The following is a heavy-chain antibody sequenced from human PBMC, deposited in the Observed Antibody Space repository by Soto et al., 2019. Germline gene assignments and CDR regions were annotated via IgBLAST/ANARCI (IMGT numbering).Heavy chain of an antibody. Sequence: SETLSLTCTVSGGSISSYYWSWIRQPPGKGLEWIGYIYYSGSTNYNPSLKSRVTISVDTSKNQFSLKLSSVTAADTAVYYCARQDYDFWSGYYYWGQGTLVTVSS. V-gene: IGHV4-59*01. D-gene: IGHD3-3*01. CDR1: GGSISSYY. CDR2: IYYSGST. CDR3: ARQDYDFWSGYYY. J-gene: IGHJ4*02.